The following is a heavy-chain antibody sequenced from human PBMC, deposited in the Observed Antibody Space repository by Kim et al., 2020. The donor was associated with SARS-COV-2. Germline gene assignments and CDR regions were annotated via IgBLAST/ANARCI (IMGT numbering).Heavy chain of an antibody. CDR2: ISSSSSYI. D-gene: IGHD3-10*01. J-gene: IGHJ6*02. Sequence: GGSLRLSCAASGFTFSSYSMNWVRQAPGKGLEWVSSISSSSSYIYYADSVKGRFTISRDNAKNSLYLQMNSLRAEDTAVYYCARDRGRLWFGEFVVADYYYYGMDVWGQGTTVTVSS. CDR1: GFTFSSYS. V-gene: IGHV3-21*01. CDR3: ARDRGRLWFGEFVVADYYYYGMDV.